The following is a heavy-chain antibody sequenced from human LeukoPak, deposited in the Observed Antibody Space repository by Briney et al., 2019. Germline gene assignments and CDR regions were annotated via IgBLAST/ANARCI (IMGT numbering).Heavy chain of an antibody. CDR3: ARGRGLLWFGESLIPYYFDY. J-gene: IGHJ4*02. Sequence: SETLSLTCTVSGGSISSYYWSWIRQPPGKGLEWIGYIYYSGSTNYNPSLKSRVTISLDTSKNQFSLKLSSVTAADTAVYYCARGRGLLWFGESLIPYYFDYWGQGTLVTVSS. V-gene: IGHV4-59*01. CDR1: GGSISSYY. D-gene: IGHD3-10*01. CDR2: IYYSGST.